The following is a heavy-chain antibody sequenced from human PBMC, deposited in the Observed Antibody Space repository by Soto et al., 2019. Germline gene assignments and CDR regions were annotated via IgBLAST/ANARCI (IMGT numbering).Heavy chain of an antibody. CDR2: IYYSGST. D-gene: IGHD2-2*01. V-gene: IGHV4-59*08. CDR3: ARHQALDIVVVPAAIDY. CDR1: GGSISSYY. J-gene: IGHJ4*02. Sequence: LSLTCTVSGGSISSYYWSWIRQPPGKGLEWIGYIYYSGSTNYNPSLKSRVTISVDTSKNQFSLKLSSVTAADTAVYYCARHQALDIVVVPAAIDYWGQGTLVTVSS.